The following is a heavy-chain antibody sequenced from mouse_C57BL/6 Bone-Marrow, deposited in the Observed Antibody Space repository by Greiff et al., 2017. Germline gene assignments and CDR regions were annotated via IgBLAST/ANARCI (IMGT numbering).Heavy chain of an antibody. CDR2: IYPRSGNT. CDR3: ARYYGSSSPWFAY. Sequence: QVQLKESGAELARPGASVKLSCKASGYTFTSYGISWVKQRTGQGLEWIGEIYPRSGNTYYNEKFKGKATLTADKSSSTAYMELRSLTSEDSAVYFCARYYGSSSPWFAYWGQGTLVTVSA. D-gene: IGHD1-1*01. V-gene: IGHV1-81*01. CDR1: GYTFTSYG. J-gene: IGHJ3*01.